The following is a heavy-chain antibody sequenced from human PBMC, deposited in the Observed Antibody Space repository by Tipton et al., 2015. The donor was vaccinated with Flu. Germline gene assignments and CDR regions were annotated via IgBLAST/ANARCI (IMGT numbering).Heavy chain of an antibody. J-gene: IGHJ4*02. D-gene: IGHD6-13*01. Sequence: TLSLTCTVSGGSINYNHWSWIRQSPGKGLEWIGYIYYNGNINYNPSLKSRVTISVDTSKNQFYLKLTSLNASDTAVYYCARHIYAQLGPPYFDFWGQGALVTVSS. CDR1: GGSINYNH. CDR3: ARHIYAQLGPPYFDF. V-gene: IGHV4-59*08. CDR2: IYYNGNI.